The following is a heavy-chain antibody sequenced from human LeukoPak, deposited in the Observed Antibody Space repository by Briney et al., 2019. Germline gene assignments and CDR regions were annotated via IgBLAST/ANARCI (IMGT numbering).Heavy chain of an antibody. CDR1: GHNFIIYY. D-gene: IGHD3-22*01. CDR3: ATSRTGRVVAISGSYFDY. V-gene: IGHV1-2*02. CDR2: IYPSSGGT. J-gene: IGHJ4*02. Sequence: ASVKVSCKASGHNFIIYYMHWVRQAPGQGLEWMGWIYPSSGGTKYAQKFRGRVTMTEDTSTDTAYMELSSLTSEDTAIYYCATSRTGRVVAISGSYFDYWGQGTLVTVSS.